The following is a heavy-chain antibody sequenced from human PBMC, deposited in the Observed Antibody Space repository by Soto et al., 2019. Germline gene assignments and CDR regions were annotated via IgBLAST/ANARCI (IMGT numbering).Heavy chain of an antibody. CDR2: TYYRSKWYN. V-gene: IGHV6-1*01. Sequence: SETLSLTCAISGDSVSSNSAAWNWIRQSPSRGLEWLGRTYYRSKWYNDYAVSVKSRITINPDTSKNQFSLQLNSVTPEDTAVYYCAXTYGFIDFWRGYSHFDYWGQGTLVTVSS. D-gene: IGHD3-3*01. J-gene: IGHJ4*02. CDR1: GDSVSSNSAA. CDR3: AXTYGFIDFWRGYSHFDY.